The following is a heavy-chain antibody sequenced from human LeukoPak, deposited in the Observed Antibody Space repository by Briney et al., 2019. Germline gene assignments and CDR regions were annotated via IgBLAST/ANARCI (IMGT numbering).Heavy chain of an antibody. Sequence: GGSLRLSCAASGLTFKIYTMHEVRQAPGKGLEWVSFISSDGRNKYYADSVKGRFTISRDNSESTLFLQMNRLRAEDTAVYYCAIEYRSAWTSFDYWGQGTLVTVSS. CDR3: AIEYRSAWTSFDY. CDR2: ISSDGRNK. D-gene: IGHD6-19*01. V-gene: IGHV3-30*04. J-gene: IGHJ4*02. CDR1: GLTFKIYT.